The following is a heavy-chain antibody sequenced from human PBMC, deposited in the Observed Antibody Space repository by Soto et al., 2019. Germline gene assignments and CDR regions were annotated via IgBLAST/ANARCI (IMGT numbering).Heavy chain of an antibody. CDR1: GFTFSSYG. CDR3: AKSLHGGSCDY. V-gene: IGHV3-30*18. J-gene: IGHJ4*02. CDR2: ISYDGSNK. D-gene: IGHD2-15*01. Sequence: PGGSLRLSCAASGFTFSSYGMHWVRQAPGKGLEWVAVISYDGSNKYYADSVKGRFTISRDNSKNTLYLQMNSLRAEDTAVYYCAKSLHGGSCDYWGQGTLVTVSS.